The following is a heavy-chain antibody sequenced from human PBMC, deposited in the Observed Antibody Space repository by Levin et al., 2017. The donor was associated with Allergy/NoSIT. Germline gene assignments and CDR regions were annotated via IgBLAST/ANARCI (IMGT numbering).Heavy chain of an antibody. D-gene: IGHD1-14*01. CDR2: ISTDGTIK. CDR3: ARHRGPELTRGVTGFDY. Sequence: GESLKISCAASGFTFRSYAMHWVRQAPSKGLEWVAVISTDGTIKYYGDSVKGRFTTSRDNSKNTLYLQINSLRTDDTAVYYCARHRGPELTRGVTGFDYWGQGTLVTVSS. CDR1: GFTFRSYA. J-gene: IGHJ4*02. V-gene: IGHV3-30*04.